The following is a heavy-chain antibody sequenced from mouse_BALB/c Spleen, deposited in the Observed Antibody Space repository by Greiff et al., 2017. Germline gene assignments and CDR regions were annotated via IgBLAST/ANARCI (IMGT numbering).Heavy chain of an antibody. J-gene: IGHJ1*01. CDR1: GYTFTDYN. CDR2: INPNYDST. V-gene: IGHV1-18*01. CDR3: ESAYRYGYRYFEV. Sequence: VQLQQSGAELVKPGGSGKISCKASGYTFTDYNMDWVKQSHGKSLEWIGDINPNYDSTSYNQKFKGKATLTVDKSSSTAYMELRSLTSEDNAVFYCESAYRYGYRYFEVWGAGTTVTVSS. D-gene: IGHD2-14*01.